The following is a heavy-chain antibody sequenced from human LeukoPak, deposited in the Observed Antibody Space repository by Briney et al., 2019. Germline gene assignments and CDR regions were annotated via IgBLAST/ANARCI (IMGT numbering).Heavy chain of an antibody. CDR2: IKPNSGGT. CDR1: GYTFTASY. CDR3: ARGPRRNIVVVPAAIVPSWFDP. V-gene: IGHV1-2*02. D-gene: IGHD2-2*01. Sequence: ASVKVSCKTSGYTFTASYMHWVRQAPGQGLEWMGGIKPNSGGTNYAQKFQGRVTMTRDTSISTAYMELSRLRSDDTAVYYCARGPRRNIVVVPAAIVPSWFDPWGQGTLVTVSS. J-gene: IGHJ5*02.